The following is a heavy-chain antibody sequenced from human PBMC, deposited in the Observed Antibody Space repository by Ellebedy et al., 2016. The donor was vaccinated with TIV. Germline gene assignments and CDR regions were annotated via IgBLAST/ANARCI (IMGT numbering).Heavy chain of an antibody. D-gene: IGHD5-24*01. V-gene: IGHV5-51*01. CDR1: GYSFTSYW. Sequence: GGSLRLXCKGSGYSFTSYWIGWVRQMPGKGLEWMGIIYPGDSDTRYSPSFQGQVTISADKSISTAYLQWSSLKASDTAMYYCARGRDGYNLASWGDYWGQGTLVTVSS. J-gene: IGHJ4*02. CDR2: IYPGDSDT. CDR3: ARGRDGYNLASWGDY.